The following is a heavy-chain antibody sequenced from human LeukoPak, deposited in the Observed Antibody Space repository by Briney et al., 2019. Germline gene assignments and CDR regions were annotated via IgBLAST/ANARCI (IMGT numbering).Heavy chain of an antibody. D-gene: IGHD3-10*01. CDR1: GGSISSYY. CDR2: SYYSGST. Sequence: SETLSLTCTVSGGSISSYYWSWIRQPPGKGLEWIGYSYYSGSTNNNPSLKSRVTISVDTSKNQFSLKLSSVTAADTAVYYCARCADGFGELYSWFDPWGQGTLVTVSS. CDR3: ARCADGFGELYSWFDP. V-gene: IGHV4-59*01. J-gene: IGHJ5*02.